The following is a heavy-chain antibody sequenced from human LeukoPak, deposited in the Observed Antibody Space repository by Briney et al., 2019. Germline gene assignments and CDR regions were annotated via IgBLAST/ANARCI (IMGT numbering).Heavy chain of an antibody. D-gene: IGHD1-26*01. CDR1: GGSISSYY. CDR3: ARRARIVGATTTLMYYYYYGMDV. J-gene: IGHJ6*02. Sequence: PSETLSLTCTVSGGSISSYYWSWIRQPPGKGLEWIGYIYYSGSTNYNPSLKSRVTISVDTSKNQFSLKLSSVTAADTAVYYCARRARIVGATTTLMYYYYYGMDVSGQGTTVTVYS. V-gene: IGHV4-59*08. CDR2: IYYSGST.